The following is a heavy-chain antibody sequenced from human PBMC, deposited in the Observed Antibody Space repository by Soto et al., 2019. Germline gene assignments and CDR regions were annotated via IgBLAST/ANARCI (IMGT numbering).Heavy chain of an antibody. V-gene: IGHV5-51*01. CDR2: IFPGDSDT. CDR1: GYSFSNYW. CDR3: ARLKGATKLLLPGDKCFEP. J-gene: IGHJ5*02. Sequence: GESLKISCQASGYSFSNYWIGWVRQMPGKGLEWMGIIFPGDSDTRYSPSFEGQVIISADRSISTAYLQWSSLKASDTAIYYCARLKGATKLLLPGDKCFEPWGQGSLVTVSS. D-gene: IGHD2-21*02.